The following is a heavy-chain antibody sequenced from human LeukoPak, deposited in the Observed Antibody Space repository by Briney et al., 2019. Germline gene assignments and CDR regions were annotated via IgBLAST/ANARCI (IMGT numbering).Heavy chain of an antibody. J-gene: IGHJ5*02. CDR3: ARALGYCSGGSCTRGYNWFDP. Sequence: SETLSLTCTVSGGSISSSNYYWGWIRQPPGKGLEWIGSIYYGGSTYYNPSLKSRVTISVDTSMNQFSLKLSFVTTADTAVYYCARALGYCSGGSCTRGYNWFDPWGQGTLVTVPS. CDR1: GGSISSSNYY. D-gene: IGHD2-15*01. CDR2: IYYGGST. V-gene: IGHV4-39*01.